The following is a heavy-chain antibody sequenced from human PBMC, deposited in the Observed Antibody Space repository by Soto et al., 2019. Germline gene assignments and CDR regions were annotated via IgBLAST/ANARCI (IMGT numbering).Heavy chain of an antibody. J-gene: IGHJ2*01. Sequence: VQLLESGGGLVQPGGSLRLSCAASGFTFSSSAMNWVRQAPGKGLEWVSVISGSGGSTYYADSVKGRFTISRDNSKNTLYLQMNSLRAEDTAVYYCAKRTTGWYFDLWGRGTLVTVSS. CDR1: GFTFSSSA. CDR3: AKRTTGWYFDL. V-gene: IGHV3-23*01. CDR2: ISGSGGST.